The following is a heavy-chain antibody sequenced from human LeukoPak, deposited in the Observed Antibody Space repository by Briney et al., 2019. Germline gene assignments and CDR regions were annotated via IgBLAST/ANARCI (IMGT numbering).Heavy chain of an antibody. CDR2: INHIGST. CDR1: GGSFSGYY. V-gene: IGHV4-34*01. CDR3: ARGRRAPDTVVVPAAPEGVYWFDP. J-gene: IGHJ5*02. Sequence: SETLSLTCAVYGGSFSGYYWSWIRQPPGKGLEWIGEINHIGSTNYNPSLKSRVTISVDTSKNQFSLKLSSVTAADTAVYYCARGRRAPDTVVVPAAPEGVYWFDPWGQGTLVTVSS. D-gene: IGHD2-2*01.